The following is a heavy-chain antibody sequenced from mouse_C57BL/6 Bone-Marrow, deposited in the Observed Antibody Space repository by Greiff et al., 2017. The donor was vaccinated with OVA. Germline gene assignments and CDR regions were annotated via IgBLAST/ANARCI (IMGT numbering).Heavy chain of an antibody. Sequence: EVQLQQSVAELVRPWASVKLSCTASGFNIKNTYMHWVKQRPEQGLEWIGRIDPANGNTKYAPKFQGKATITADTSSNTAYLQLSSLTSEDTAIYYCARSFYYYGSSPAFDVWGTGTTVTVAS. CDR2: IDPANGNT. D-gene: IGHD1-1*01. CDR3: ARSFYYYGSSPAFDV. J-gene: IGHJ1*03. CDR1: GFNIKNTY. V-gene: IGHV14-3*01.